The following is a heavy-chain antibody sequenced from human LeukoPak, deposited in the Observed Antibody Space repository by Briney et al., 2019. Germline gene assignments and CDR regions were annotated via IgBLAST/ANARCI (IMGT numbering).Heavy chain of an antibody. J-gene: IGHJ3*02. Sequence: PSETLSLTCNVSGASISNSTYYWGWIRQPPGKGLEWIGSIYYSGSTYCKPSLKSRLTISVDTSKNQFSVNLSSVTAADTAVYYCAKAMVAAPDGAFDIWGQGTMVTVSS. CDR3: AKAMVAAPDGAFDI. CDR2: IYYSGST. V-gene: IGHV4-39*07. D-gene: IGHD2-15*01. CDR1: GASISNSTYY.